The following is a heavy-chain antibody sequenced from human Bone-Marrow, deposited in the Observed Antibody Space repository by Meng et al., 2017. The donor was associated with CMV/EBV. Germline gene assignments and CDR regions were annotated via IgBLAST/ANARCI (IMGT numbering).Heavy chain of an antibody. CDR3: ARARRDGYKYWYFDL. Sequence: VSCRSFSGFYWSWIRQPPGKGLGWIGEINHSGSTKYNSSLKSRVTISVDTSKNQFSLKLSSVTAADTAVYYCARARRDGYKYWYFDLWGRGTLVTVSS. CDR1: CRSFSGFY. D-gene: IGHD5-24*01. CDR2: INHSGST. V-gene: IGHV4-34*01. J-gene: IGHJ2*01.